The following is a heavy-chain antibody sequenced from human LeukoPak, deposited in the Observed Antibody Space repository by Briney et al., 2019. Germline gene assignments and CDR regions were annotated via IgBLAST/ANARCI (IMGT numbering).Heavy chain of an antibody. CDR2: IHYGGNT. CDR3: ARRGDGYPYYFDY. D-gene: IGHD5-24*01. CDR1: GGSISSHY. Sequence: SETLSLTCTVSGGSISSHYWSWIRQPPGKELEWIGYIHYGGNTDYNPSLKSRLSISVDTSKNQFSLRLSSVTAADTAVYYCARRGDGYPYYFDYWGQGTLVTVSS. V-gene: IGHV4-59*08. J-gene: IGHJ4*02.